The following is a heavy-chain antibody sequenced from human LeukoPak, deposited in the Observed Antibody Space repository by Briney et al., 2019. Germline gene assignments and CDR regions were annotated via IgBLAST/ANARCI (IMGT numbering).Heavy chain of an antibody. CDR1: GGSISDYY. D-gene: IGHD7-27*01. J-gene: IGHJ4*02. Sequence: PSETLSLTCTASGGSISDYYWSWIRQSPGKGLEWIGYIYYTGTSYNPSLKSRVTISADTSKNQFSLKLISVTAADTAVYYCASRKLGNDYWGQGTLVTVSS. CDR3: ASRKLGNDY. V-gene: IGHV4-59*01. CDR2: IYYTGT.